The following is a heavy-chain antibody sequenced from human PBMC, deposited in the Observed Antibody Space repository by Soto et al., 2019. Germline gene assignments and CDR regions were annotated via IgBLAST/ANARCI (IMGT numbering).Heavy chain of an antibody. CDR2: IHYSGST. D-gene: IGHD4-4*01. Sequence: SETLSLTCTVSGGSISSYYWSWIRQSPGKGLEWIGYIHYSGSTKSNPSLKSRVTISVDTSRNQVSLKLSSVTAADTAMYYCASPSTVTTPGYYYYGMDVWGQGTTVTVSS. CDR1: GGSISSYY. J-gene: IGHJ6*02. CDR3: ASPSTVTTPGYYYYGMDV. V-gene: IGHV4-59*01.